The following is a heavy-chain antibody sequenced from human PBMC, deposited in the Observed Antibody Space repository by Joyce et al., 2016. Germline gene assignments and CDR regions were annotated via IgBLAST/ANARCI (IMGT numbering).Heavy chain of an antibody. CDR2: IDPVYSYT. D-gene: IGHD2-8*01. CDR3: AALFPCSNGICEDFDY. Sequence: EVRLVQSGAEVKKPGESLTISCKASGYTFTKYWITWVRQMHGRAPECMGQIDPVYSYTDYSPSCQGHVSISVDRSTSTAYLQWSSLKASDTAIYYCAALFPCSNGICEDFDYWGQGTLVTVSS. V-gene: IGHV5-10-1*03. J-gene: IGHJ4*02. CDR1: GYTFTKYW.